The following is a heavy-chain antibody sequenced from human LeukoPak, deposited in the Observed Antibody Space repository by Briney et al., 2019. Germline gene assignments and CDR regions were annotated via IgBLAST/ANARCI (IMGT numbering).Heavy chain of an antibody. Sequence: GGSLRLSCAASGFTFSSYWMSWVRQAPGKGLEWVANIKQDGSEKYYVDSVKGRFTVSRDNAKTSLYPQMNSLRAEDTAVYYCARDLSGVTGYTYGRGIDYWGQGTPVTVSS. D-gene: IGHD5-18*01. J-gene: IGHJ4*02. CDR2: IKQDGSEK. V-gene: IGHV3-7*01. CDR3: ARDLSGVTGYTYGRGIDY. CDR1: GFTFSSYW.